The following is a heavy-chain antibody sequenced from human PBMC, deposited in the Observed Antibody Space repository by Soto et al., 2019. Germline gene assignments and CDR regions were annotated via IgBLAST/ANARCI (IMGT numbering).Heavy chain of an antibody. CDR3: ARGFGRSHFDY. J-gene: IGHJ4*02. CDR1: GGSISSRDSY. V-gene: IGHV4-39*01. Sequence: QVQVQESGPGLVRPSETLSLTCTVSGGSISSRDSYWGWIRQRLGKGLEGIGSFHYSGSTYYNPSLKSRVTIAVDTSKNQLSLRVASVTAADTAVYYCARGFGRSHFDYWGQGTLVTVSS. D-gene: IGHD3-16*01. CDR2: FHYSGST.